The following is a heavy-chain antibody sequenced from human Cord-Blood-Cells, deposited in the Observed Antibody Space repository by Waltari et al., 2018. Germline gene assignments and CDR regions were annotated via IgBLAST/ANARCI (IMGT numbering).Heavy chain of an antibody. CDR1: GGTFSSYA. J-gene: IGHJ3*02. CDR3: ATGLGSRGIAAAGDAFDI. CDR2: IIPIFGTA. Sequence: QVQLVQSGAEVKKPGSSVKVSCKASGGTFSSYAISWVRQAPGQGLEWMGVIIPIFGTANYAQKFQGRVTITADESTSTAYMELSSLRSEDTAVYYCATGLGSRGIAAAGDAFDIWGQGTMVTVSS. V-gene: IGHV1-69*01. D-gene: IGHD6-13*01.